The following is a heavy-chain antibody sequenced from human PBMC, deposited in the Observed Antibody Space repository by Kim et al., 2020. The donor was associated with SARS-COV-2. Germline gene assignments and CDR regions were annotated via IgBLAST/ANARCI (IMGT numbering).Heavy chain of an antibody. CDR3: ARDRVDAHSSGWHYFDY. V-gene: IGHV1-69*13. CDR2: IIPIFGTA. CDR1: GGTFSSYA. D-gene: IGHD6-19*01. Sequence: SVKVSCKASGGTFSSYAISWVRQAPGQGLEWMGGIIPIFGTANYAQKFQGRVTITADESTSTAYMELSSLRSEDTAVYYCARDRVDAHSSGWHYFDYWGQGTLVTVSS. J-gene: IGHJ4*02.